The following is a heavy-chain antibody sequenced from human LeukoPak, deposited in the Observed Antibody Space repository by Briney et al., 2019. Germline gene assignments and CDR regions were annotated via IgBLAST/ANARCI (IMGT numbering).Heavy chain of an antibody. J-gene: IGHJ4*02. Sequence: KPSETLSLTCAVYGGSFSGYYWSWIRQPPGKGLEWIGYIYYSGSTNYNPSLKSRVTISVDTSKNQFSLKLSSVTAADTAVYYCARGGAIFGVVIIHFDYWGQGTLVTVSS. CDR3: ARGGAIFGVVIIHFDY. D-gene: IGHD3-3*01. CDR2: IYYSGST. CDR1: GGSFSGYY. V-gene: IGHV4-59*12.